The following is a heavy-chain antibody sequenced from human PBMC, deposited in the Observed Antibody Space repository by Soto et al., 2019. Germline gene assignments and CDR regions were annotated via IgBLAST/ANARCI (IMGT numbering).Heavy chain of an antibody. V-gene: IGHV3-30*04. D-gene: IGHD4-4*01. CDR1: GFTFSSYA. CDR2: ISYDGRNK. J-gene: IGHJ6*02. Sequence: QVQLVESGGGVVQPGRSLRLSCAASGFTFSSYAMHWVRQAPGKGLEWVAVISYDGRNKYYADSVKGRFTISRDNSKNTLYLQMNSLRAEDTAVYYCEGDYFTVTTPLDYYGMDVWGQGTTVTVSS. CDR3: EGDYFTVTTPLDYYGMDV.